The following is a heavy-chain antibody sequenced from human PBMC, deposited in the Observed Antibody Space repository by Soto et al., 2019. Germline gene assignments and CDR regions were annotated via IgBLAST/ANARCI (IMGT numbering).Heavy chain of an antibody. CDR2: INQSGST. J-gene: IGHJ6*02. CDR1: GGAFSCYY. D-gene: IGHD4-17*01. CDR3: ARPYGSPHSSDLDV. Sequence: PSETLSLTCAVYGGAFSCYYWSWIRQPPGEGLEWIGEINQSGSTNHNPSLRSRVTLSVDTSKNQFSLILSSVTAADTAMYYCARPYGSPHSSDLDVWGQGTAVTVSS. V-gene: IGHV4-34*01.